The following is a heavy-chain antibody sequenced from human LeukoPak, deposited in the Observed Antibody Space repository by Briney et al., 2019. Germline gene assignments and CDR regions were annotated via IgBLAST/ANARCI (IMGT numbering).Heavy chain of an antibody. D-gene: IGHD4-17*01. CDR3: ARGYGDYVY. CDR2: INHSGST. J-gene: IGHJ4*02. CDR1: GGSFSGYD. V-gene: IGHV4-34*01. Sequence: SETLSLTCAVYGGSFSGYDWSWIRQPPGKGLEWIGEINHSGSTNYNPSLKSRVTISVDTSKNQFSLKLSSVTAADTAVYYCARGYGDYVYWGQGTLVTVSS.